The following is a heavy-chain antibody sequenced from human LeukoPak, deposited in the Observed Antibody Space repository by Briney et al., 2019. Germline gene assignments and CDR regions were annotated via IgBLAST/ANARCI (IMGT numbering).Heavy chain of an antibody. CDR3: AARNYYDSSGYHY. CDR2: IVVGSGNT. Sequence: GTSVKVSCKASGFTFTSSAMQWVRQARGQRLEWIGWIVVGSGNTNYAQTFQERVTITRDMSTSTAYMELSSLRSEDTAVYYCAARNYYDSSGYHYWGQGTLVTVSS. V-gene: IGHV1-58*02. J-gene: IGHJ4*02. D-gene: IGHD3-22*01. CDR1: GFTFTSSA.